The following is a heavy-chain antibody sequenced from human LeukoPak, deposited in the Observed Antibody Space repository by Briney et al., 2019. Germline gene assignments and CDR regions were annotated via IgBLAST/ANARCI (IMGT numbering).Heavy chain of an antibody. CDR2: IGSSGGST. CDR3: AKTLGGDYLVPWFDP. D-gene: IGHD2-21*02. J-gene: IGHJ5*02. Sequence: PGGSLRLSCAGSGFTFSSYAMNWVRQTPGKGLEWVSAIGSSGGSTYYADSVKGRFAISRDNSKNTLFLQMNSLRAEDTAVYYCAKTLGGDYLVPWFDPWGQGTLVTVSS. V-gene: IGHV3-23*01. CDR1: GFTFSSYA.